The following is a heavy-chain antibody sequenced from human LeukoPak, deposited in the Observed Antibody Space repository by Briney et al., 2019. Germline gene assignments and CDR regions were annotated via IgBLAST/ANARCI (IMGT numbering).Heavy chain of an antibody. Sequence: ASXXVSCKSSGYTFNAYFIHWMRQAPGQGLEWMAWINPKNDNTRYAQKFQGRVTLTRDTSISTLYMDLSGLTSYDTAAYYCARGPSSGDFDFWGQGTLVTVSS. CDR2: INPKNDNT. J-gene: IGHJ4*02. D-gene: IGHD4-17*01. V-gene: IGHV1-2*02. CDR3: ARGPSSGDFDF. CDR1: GYTFNAYF.